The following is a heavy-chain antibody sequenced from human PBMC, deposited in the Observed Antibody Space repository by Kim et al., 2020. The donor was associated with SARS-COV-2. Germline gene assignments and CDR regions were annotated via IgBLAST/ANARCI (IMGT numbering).Heavy chain of an antibody. CDR1: GFTFSNYA. CDR2: IGGSGGST. V-gene: IGHV3-23*01. D-gene: IGHD3-3*01. CDR3: AKDPHYDFWSGYYFDY. J-gene: IGHJ4*01. Sequence: GGSLRLSCAASGFTFSNYAMSWVRQAPGKGLEWVSTIGGSGGSTYYADSVKGRFTISRDSSKNTLFLQMNSLRAEDTALYYCAKDPHYDFWSGYYFDYWG.